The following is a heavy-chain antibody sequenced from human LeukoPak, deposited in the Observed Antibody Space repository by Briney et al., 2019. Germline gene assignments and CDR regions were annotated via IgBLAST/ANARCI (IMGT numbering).Heavy chain of an antibody. J-gene: IGHJ6*03. D-gene: IGHD3-10*01. CDR1: GGSISSDY. V-gene: IGHV4-59*01. CDR3: ARGGYYGSGVSYYYYYMDV. Sequence: SETLSLTCTVSGGSISSDYWSWIRQPPGKGLEWIGYIYYSGSTNYNPSLKSRVTISVDTSKNQFSLKLSSVTAADTAVYYCARGGYYGSGVSYYYYYMDVWGKGTTVTVSS. CDR2: IYYSGST.